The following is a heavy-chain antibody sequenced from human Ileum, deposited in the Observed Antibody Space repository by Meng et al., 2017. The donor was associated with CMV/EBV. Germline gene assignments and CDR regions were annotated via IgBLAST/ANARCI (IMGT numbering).Heavy chain of an antibody. J-gene: IGHJ4*02. CDR3: ARDGDREYDF. Sequence: QGQSQEPGPVLVKPSATLSLTCTVSGGAVSNTDYHWAWIRQPPGKGLEWIGSMSYSGSTHHNPSLKNRVTISIDPSKNQFSLKLTSVTAADTAVYFCARDGDREYDFWGQGTLVTVSS. D-gene: IGHD3-3*01. CDR1: GGAVSNTDYH. V-gene: IGHV4-39*07. CDR2: MSYSGST.